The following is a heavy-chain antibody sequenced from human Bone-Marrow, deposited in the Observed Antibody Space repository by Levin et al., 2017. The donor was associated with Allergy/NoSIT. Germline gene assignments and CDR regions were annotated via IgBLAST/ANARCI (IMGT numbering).Heavy chain of an antibody. CDR1: GFTFTNYG. D-gene: IGHD2-8*01. V-gene: IGHV3-30*18. Sequence: GGSLRLSCAASGFTFTNYGMHWVRQAPGKGLEWVAVISYDGSDKYYADSVKGRFTVSRDNSKNTLYLQMSSLRVDGTAVYYCAKFPRDCSTNSCYISGWGQGILVTVSS. J-gene: IGHJ4*02. CDR3: AKFPRDCSTNSCYISG. CDR2: ISYDGSDK.